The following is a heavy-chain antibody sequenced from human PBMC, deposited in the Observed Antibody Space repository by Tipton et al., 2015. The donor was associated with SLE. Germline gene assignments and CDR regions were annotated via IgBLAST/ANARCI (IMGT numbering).Heavy chain of an antibody. CDR3: ARERITNWGSAMDV. CDR2: IYHGGRT. D-gene: IGHD7-27*01. Sequence: TLSLTCAVYGGSFSDYYWTWIRQPPGKGLEWIGEIYHGGRTKYNSSLESRVTMSVDTSKNQFSLKLTSVTAADTAVYYCARERITNWGSAMDVWGKGTTVTVSS. V-gene: IGHV4-34*01. J-gene: IGHJ6*03. CDR1: GGSFSDYY.